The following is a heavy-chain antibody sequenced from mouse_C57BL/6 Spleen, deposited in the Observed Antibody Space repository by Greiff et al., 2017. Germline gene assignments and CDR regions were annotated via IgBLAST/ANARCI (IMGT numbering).Heavy chain of an antibody. CDR3: ARGDSSWFAY. CDR1: GYTFTSYW. D-gene: IGHD3-2*01. J-gene: IGHJ3*01. V-gene: IGHV1-69*01. CDR2: IDPSDSYT. Sequence: QVQLKQPGAELVMPGASVKLSCKASGYTFTSYWMHWVKQRPGQGLEWIREIDPSDSYTNYNQKFKGKSTLTVDKSSSTAYMQLSSLKSEDSAVYYCARGDSSWFAYWGQGTLVTVAA.